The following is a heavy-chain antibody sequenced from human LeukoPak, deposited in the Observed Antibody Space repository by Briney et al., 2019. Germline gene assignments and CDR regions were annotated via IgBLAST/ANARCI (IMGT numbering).Heavy chain of an antibody. D-gene: IGHD2-15*01. CDR1: GGSISSYY. CDR2: IYYSGST. CDR3: ARAPHCSGGSCTDY. Sequence: PSETLSLTCTVSGGSISSYYWSWIRQPPGKGLEWIGYIYYSGSTVYNPSLKSRVTISVATSKNQFSLKLSSVTAADTAVYYCARAPHCSGGSCTDYWGQGTLVTVSS. J-gene: IGHJ4*02. V-gene: IGHV4-59*01.